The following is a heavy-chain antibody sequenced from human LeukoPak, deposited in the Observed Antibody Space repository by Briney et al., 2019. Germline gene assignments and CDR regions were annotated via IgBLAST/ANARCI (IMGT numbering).Heavy chain of an antibody. D-gene: IGHD3-22*01. CDR1: GFTVSSYS. V-gene: IGHV3-48*01. J-gene: IGHJ4*02. Sequence: GGSLRLSCVASGFTVSSYSMNWVRRAPGKGLEWISYISEGSDTIYYADSVKGRFTISRDNAKNSLYLQVNSLRAEDTAVYYCARDSAPITMVVVVPAGFDYWGQGTRDIVSS. CDR3: ARDSAPITMVVVVPAGFDY. CDR2: ISEGSDTI.